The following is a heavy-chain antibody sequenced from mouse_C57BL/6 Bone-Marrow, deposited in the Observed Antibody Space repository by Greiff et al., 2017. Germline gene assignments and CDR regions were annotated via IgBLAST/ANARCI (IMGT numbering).Heavy chain of an antibody. CDR3: ARGLRLRGGYFDY. CDR1: GYTFTSYG. CDR2: IYPRSGNT. J-gene: IGHJ2*01. Sequence: VKLMESGAELARPGASVKLSCKASGYTFTSYGISWVKQRTGQGLEWIGEIYPRSGNTYYNEKFKGKATLTADKSSSTAYMELRSLTSEDSAVYFCARGLRLRGGYFDYWGQGTTLTVSS. V-gene: IGHV1-81*01. D-gene: IGHD3-2*02.